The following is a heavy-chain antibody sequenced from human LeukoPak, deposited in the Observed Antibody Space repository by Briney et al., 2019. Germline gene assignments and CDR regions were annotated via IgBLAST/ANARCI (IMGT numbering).Heavy chain of an antibody. D-gene: IGHD3-10*01. Sequence: ASVKVSCKASGYTFTSYDINWVRQATGQGLEWMGWMNPNSGNTGYAQKFQGRVTITRNTSISTAYMELSSLRSDDTAVYYCARGRVYYYGSGSYYGYWGQGTLVTVSS. CDR1: GYTFTSYD. J-gene: IGHJ4*02. CDR2: MNPNSGNT. V-gene: IGHV1-8*03. CDR3: ARGRVYYYGSGSYYGY.